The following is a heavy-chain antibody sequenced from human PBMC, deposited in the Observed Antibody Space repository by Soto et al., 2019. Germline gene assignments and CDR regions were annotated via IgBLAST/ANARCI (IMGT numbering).Heavy chain of an antibody. Sequence: GESLKISCKGSGYSFTSYWIGWVLQMPWKGLEWMGIIYPGDSDTRYSPSFQGQVTISADKSISTAYLQWSSLKASDTAMYYCARRLGYCSGGSCAYYYYGMDVWGQGTTVTVSS. D-gene: IGHD2-15*01. J-gene: IGHJ6*02. CDR2: IYPGDSDT. V-gene: IGHV5-51*01. CDR1: GYSFTSYW. CDR3: ARRLGYCSGGSCAYYYYGMDV.